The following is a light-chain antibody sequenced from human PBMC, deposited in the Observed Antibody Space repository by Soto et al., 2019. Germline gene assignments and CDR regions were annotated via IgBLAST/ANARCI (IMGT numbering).Light chain of an antibody. Sequence: EIVLTQSPGILSLSPGXRATLSCRASQSVSNNYLAWYQQKPGQATRLLIYDASNRATGIPARFSGSGSGTDFTLTISSLEPEDFAVYYCQQRSSWPITFGQGTRLEIK. CDR2: DAS. V-gene: IGKV3-11*01. J-gene: IGKJ5*01. CDR3: QQRSSWPIT. CDR1: QSVSNNY.